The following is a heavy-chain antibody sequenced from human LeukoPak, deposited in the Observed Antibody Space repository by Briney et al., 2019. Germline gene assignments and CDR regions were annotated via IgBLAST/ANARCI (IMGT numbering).Heavy chain of an antibody. D-gene: IGHD2-15*01. Sequence: PSETLSLTCTVSGGSISSYYWSWIRQPPGKGLEWIGYIYYSGSTNYSPSLKSRVTISVDTSKNQFSLKLSSVTAADTAVYYCARASVVAATNWFDPWGQGTLVTVSS. CDR3: ARASVVAATNWFDP. V-gene: IGHV4-59*01. CDR1: GGSISSYY. J-gene: IGHJ5*02. CDR2: IYYSGST.